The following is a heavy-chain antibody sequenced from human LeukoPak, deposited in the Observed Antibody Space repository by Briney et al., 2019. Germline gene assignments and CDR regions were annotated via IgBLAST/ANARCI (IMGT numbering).Heavy chain of an antibody. CDR2: ISWNSGSI. D-gene: IGHD5-18*01. Sequence: GGSLRLSCAASGFTFDDYAMHWVRQAPGKGLEWVSGISWNSGSIGYADSVKGRFTISRDNAKNSLYLQMNSLRAEDTALYYCAKDTAMVTEYGMGVWGQGTTVTVSS. CDR1: GFTFDDYA. CDR3: AKDTAMVTEYGMGV. J-gene: IGHJ6*02. V-gene: IGHV3-9*01.